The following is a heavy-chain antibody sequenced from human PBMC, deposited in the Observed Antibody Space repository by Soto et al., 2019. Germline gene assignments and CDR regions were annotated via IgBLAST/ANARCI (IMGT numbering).Heavy chain of an antibody. J-gene: IGHJ3*02. V-gene: IGHV3-7*04. Sequence: PGGSLRLSCAASGFTFSSYAMTWVRQAPGKGLEWVANIKQDASENFYVDSVKGRFTISRDNAKNSLYLQMNSLRAEDTAVYYCARDSGPRGYDAFDIWGQGTMVTVSS. CDR1: GFTFSSYA. CDR3: ARDSGPRGYDAFDI. CDR2: IKQDASEN. D-gene: IGHD2-8*02.